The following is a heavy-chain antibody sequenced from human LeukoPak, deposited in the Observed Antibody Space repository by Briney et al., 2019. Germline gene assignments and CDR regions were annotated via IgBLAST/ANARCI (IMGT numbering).Heavy chain of an antibody. CDR2: INHSGST. CDR3: ARDVLGYSGSKDYFDH. CDR1: GGSFSGYY. Sequence: SETLSLTCAVYGGSFSGYYWSWIRQPPGKGLEWIGEINHSGSTNYNPSLKSRVTISVDTSKNQFSLKLSSVTAADTAVYYCARDVLGYSGSKDYFDHWGQGTLVTVSS. J-gene: IGHJ4*02. V-gene: IGHV4-34*01. D-gene: IGHD5-12*01.